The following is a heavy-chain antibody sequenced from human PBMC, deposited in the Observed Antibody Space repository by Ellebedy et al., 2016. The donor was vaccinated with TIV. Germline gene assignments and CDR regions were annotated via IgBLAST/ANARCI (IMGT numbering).Heavy chain of an antibody. J-gene: IGHJ4*02. V-gene: IGHV4-61*05. Sequence: MPSETLSLTCTVSGGSISSSSYYWGWIRQPPGKGLEWNGYIYYSGSTNYNPSLKIRVTISVDTSKNQFSLRLSSVTAADKALYDCARYNRVSYYYLDYWGQGTLVTVSS. CDR2: IYYSGST. CDR1: GGSISSSSYY. CDR3: ARYNRVSYYYLDY. D-gene: IGHD1-14*01.